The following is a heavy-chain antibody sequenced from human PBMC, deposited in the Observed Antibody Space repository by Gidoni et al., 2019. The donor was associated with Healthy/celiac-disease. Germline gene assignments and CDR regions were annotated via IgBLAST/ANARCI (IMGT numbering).Heavy chain of an antibody. CDR1: GFTFSSYW. V-gene: IGHV3-74*01. CDR3: ARPPPSRYFDWLPQN. Sequence: EVQLVESGGGLVQPGGSLRLSCAASGFTFSSYWMHWVRQAPGKGLGWVSRINSDGSSTSYADSVKGRFTISRDNAKNTLYLQMNSLRAEDTAVYYCARPPPSRYFDWLPQNWGQGTLVTVSS. J-gene: IGHJ4*02. D-gene: IGHD3-9*01. CDR2: INSDGSST.